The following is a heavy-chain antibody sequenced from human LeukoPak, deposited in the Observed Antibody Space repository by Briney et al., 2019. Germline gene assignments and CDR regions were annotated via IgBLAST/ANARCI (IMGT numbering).Heavy chain of an antibody. CDR3: AKGALYCSGGSCYFVHGSSYYFDY. V-gene: IGHV3-23*01. CDR2: VSGSGGST. CDR1: GFTFNTYA. D-gene: IGHD2-15*01. J-gene: IGHJ4*02. Sequence: PGGSLRLSCAASGFTFNTYAMSWVRQAPGKGLEWVSAVSGSGGSTYYADSVKGRFTISRDNSKNTLYLQMNSLRVEDTAVYYCAKGALYCSGGSCYFVHGSSYYFDYWGQGTLVTVSS.